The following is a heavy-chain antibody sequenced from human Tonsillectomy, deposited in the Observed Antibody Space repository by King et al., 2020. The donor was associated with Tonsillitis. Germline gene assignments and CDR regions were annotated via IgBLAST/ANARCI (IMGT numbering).Heavy chain of an antibody. CDR2: IKEDGSEK. CDR3: ASRLPQLWSFLY. Sequence: VQLVESGGGLVQPGGSLRLSCAASGFTFSTYWMSWVRQAPGKGLEWVASIKEDGSEKYYVDSVKGRFTISRDNDKHSLYLQMNSLRVEDTAVYYCASRLPQLWSFLYWRQGTLVPVSS. J-gene: IGHJ4*02. CDR1: GFTFSTYW. D-gene: IGHD1-1*01. V-gene: IGHV3-7*03.